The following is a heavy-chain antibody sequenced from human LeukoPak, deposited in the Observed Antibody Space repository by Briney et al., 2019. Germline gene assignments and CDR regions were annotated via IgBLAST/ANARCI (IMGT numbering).Heavy chain of an antibody. CDR1: GGSISSGSYY. Sequence: SETLSLTCTVSGGSISSGSYYWSWIRQPAGKGLEWIGRIYTSGSTNYNPSLKSRVTISVDKSKNQFSLKLSSVTAADTAVYYCAKPDYWGQGTLVTVPS. V-gene: IGHV4-61*02. J-gene: IGHJ4*02. CDR3: AKPDY. CDR2: IYTSGST.